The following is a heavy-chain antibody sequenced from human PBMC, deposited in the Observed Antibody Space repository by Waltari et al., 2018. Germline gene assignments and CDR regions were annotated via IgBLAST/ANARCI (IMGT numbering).Heavy chain of an antibody. CDR3: AFWGLDDSSGPDAFDI. Sequence: QLQLQESGPGLVKPSETLSLTCTVSGGSISSSSYYWGWIRQPPGKGLEWIGSIYYSGSTYYNPSLKSRVTISVDTSKNQFSLKLSSVTAADTAVYYCAFWGLDDSSGPDAFDIWGQGTMVTVSS. D-gene: IGHD3-22*01. CDR1: GGSISSSSYY. J-gene: IGHJ3*02. CDR2: IYYSGST. V-gene: IGHV4-39*01.